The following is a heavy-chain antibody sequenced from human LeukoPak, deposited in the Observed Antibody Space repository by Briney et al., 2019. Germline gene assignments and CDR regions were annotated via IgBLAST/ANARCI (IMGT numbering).Heavy chain of an antibody. CDR2: ISSSGSTI. Sequence: PGGSLRLSCAASGFTFSSYEMNWVRQAQGKGLGWVSYISSSGSTIYYADSVKGRFTISRDNAKNSLYLQMNSLRAEDTAVYYCMGAGRITMVRGVMNGMDVWGKGTTVTVSS. CDR3: MGAGRITMVRGVMNGMDV. D-gene: IGHD3-10*01. J-gene: IGHJ6*04. CDR1: GFTFSSYE. V-gene: IGHV3-48*03.